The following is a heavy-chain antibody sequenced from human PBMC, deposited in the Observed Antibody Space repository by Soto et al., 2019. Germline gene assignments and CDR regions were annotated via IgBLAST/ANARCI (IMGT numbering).Heavy chain of an antibody. CDR1: GFTFSSYE. CDR2: ISSSGSTI. V-gene: IGHV3-48*03. CDR3: ARYPSLRFLEWLLDGYYFDY. D-gene: IGHD3-3*01. J-gene: IGHJ4*02. Sequence: PGGSLRLSCAASGFTFSSYEMNWVRQAPGKGLGWVSYISSSGSTIYYADSVKGRFTISRDNAKNSLYPQMNSLRAEDTAVYYCARYPSLRFLEWLLDGYYFDYWGQGTLVTVSS.